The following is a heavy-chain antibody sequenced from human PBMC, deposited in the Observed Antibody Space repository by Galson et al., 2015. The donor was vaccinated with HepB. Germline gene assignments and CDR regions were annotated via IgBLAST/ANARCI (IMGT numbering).Heavy chain of an antibody. CDR1: GFTFRNYA. D-gene: IGHD6-19*01. CDR2: ISYDGTNK. V-gene: IGHV3-30-3*01. CDR3: VRSSGYRRDWYWGAFDI. J-gene: IGHJ3*02. Sequence: SLRLSCAASGFTFRNYAMHRVRQAPGKGLEWVAVISYDGTNKYYADSVRGRFTISRDNSKNTLYLQMNSLRAEDTAVYHCVRSSGYRRDWYWGAFDIWGQGTMVTVSS.